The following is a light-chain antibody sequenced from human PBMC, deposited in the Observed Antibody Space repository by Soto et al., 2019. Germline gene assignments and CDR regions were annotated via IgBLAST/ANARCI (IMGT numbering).Light chain of an antibody. Sequence: QSALTQPASVSGSPGQSIAISCTGTSSDVGAYNYVSWYQQHPGKAPKLMVYDVSNRPSGVSDRFSGSKSGNTASPTVSVLQPEDEAEYYCSSYTTSSTPVFGGGTQLTVL. CDR1: SSDVGAYNY. CDR3: SSYTTSSTPV. V-gene: IGLV2-14*03. J-gene: IGLJ2*01. CDR2: DVS.